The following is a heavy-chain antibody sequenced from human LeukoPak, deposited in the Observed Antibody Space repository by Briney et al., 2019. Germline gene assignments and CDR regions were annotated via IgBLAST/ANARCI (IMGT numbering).Heavy chain of an antibody. CDR3: ARGTEPTWMLETFDI. J-gene: IGHJ3*02. V-gene: IGHV3-20*04. Sequence: GGSLRLSCAASGFTFDDYGMSWVRQAPGKGLEWVSGINWNGGSTGYADSVKGRFTISRDNAKNSLYPQMNSLRAEDTALYYCARGTEPTWMLETFDIWGQGTMVTVSS. CDR2: INWNGGST. D-gene: IGHD1-14*01. CDR1: GFTFDDYG.